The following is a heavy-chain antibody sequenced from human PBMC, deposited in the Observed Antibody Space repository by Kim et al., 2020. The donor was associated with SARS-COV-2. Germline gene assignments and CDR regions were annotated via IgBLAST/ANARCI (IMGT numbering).Heavy chain of an antibody. D-gene: IGHD3-10*01. V-gene: IGHV3-73*01. CDR3: TRALDGLWFGESNYYYGMNV. J-gene: IGHJ6*02. CDR2: IRSKANSYAT. CDR1: GFTFSGSA. Sequence: GGSLRLSCAASGFTFSGSAMHWVRQAPGKGLEWVGRIRSKANSYATAYAASVKGRFTISRDDSKNTAYLQMNSLKTEDTAVYYCTRALDGLWFGESNYYYGMNVWGQGTTVTFPS.